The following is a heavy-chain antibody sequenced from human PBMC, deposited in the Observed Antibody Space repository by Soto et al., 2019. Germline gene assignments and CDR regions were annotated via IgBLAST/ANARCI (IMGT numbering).Heavy chain of an antibody. J-gene: IGHJ4*02. CDR3: ARGPERAVSESSSFDY. CDR2: MNPNSGNT. V-gene: IGHV1-8*01. Sequence: QVQLVQSGAEGEKPGASVKVSCKTSGYTFTSYDINWVRQATGQGLEWMGWMNPNSGNTGYAQKFQGRVTMTRNTSITTAYMELSSLRSEDTAVYYCARGPERAVSESSSFDYWGQGTPVTVSS. D-gene: IGHD3-10*01. CDR1: GYTFTSYD.